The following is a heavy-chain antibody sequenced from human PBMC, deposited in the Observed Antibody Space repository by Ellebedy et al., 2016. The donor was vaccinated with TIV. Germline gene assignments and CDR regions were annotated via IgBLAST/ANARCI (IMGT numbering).Heavy chain of an antibody. CDR1: GYTFTGYY. CDR3: ARGGVGRYCTNGVCLQALDY. V-gene: IGHV1-3*01. D-gene: IGHD2-8*01. J-gene: IGHJ4*02. CDR2: ISAYNGNA. Sequence: ASVKVSCKASGYTFTGYYMHWVRQAPGQGLEWMGWISAYNGNANYAQKFQGRVTITRDTSASTAYMELSSLRSEDTAVYYCARGGVGRYCTNGVCLQALDYWGQGTLVTVSS.